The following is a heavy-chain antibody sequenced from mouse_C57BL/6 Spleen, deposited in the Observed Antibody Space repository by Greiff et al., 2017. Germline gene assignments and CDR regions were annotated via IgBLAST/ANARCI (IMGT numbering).Heavy chain of an antibody. CDR1: GYTFTSYW. V-gene: IGHV1-7*01. CDR3: AREALDSSYD. CDR2: INPSSGYT. Sequence: VQLQQSGAELAKPGASVKLSCKASGYTFTSYWMHWVRQRPGQGLEWIGYINPSSGYTKYNQTFKDKATLTADKSYSTDYMQLSSLTYEDAADYYSAREALDSSYDWGQGTTLTVSS. J-gene: IGHJ2*01. D-gene: IGHD1-1*01.